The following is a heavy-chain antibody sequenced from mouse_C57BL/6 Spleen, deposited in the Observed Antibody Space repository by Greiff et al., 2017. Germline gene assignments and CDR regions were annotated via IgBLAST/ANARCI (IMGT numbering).Heavy chain of an antibody. V-gene: IGHV1-52*01. J-gene: IGHJ4*01. Sequence: QVQLQQPGAELVRPGSSVKLSCKASGYTFTSYWMHWVKQRPIQGLEWIGNIDPSDSETHYNQKFKDKATLTVDKSSSTAYMQLSSLTSEDSAVYYCARYDYGDAMDYWGQGTSVTVSS. CDR3: ARYDYGDAMDY. CDR2: IDPSDSET. D-gene: IGHD2-4*01. CDR1: GYTFTSYW.